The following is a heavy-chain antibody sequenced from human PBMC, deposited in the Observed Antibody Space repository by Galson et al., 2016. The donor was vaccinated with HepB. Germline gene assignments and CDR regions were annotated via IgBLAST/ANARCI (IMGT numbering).Heavy chain of an antibody. CDR2: ISGSGDTT. CDR1: GFTFGNYA. Sequence: SLRLSCAASGFTFGNYAMSWVRQAPGKGLEWVSSISGSGDTTYDADAVRGRFTISRDNSRNTLSLQMDSLRAEDSAIYYCAKGNIVQVPAAPYAWGQGALVTVPS. D-gene: IGHD2-2*01. J-gene: IGHJ5*02. CDR3: AKGNIVQVPAAPYA. V-gene: IGHV3-23*01.